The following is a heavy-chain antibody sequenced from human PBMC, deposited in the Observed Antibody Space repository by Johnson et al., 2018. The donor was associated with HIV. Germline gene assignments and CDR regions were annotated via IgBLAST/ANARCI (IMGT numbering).Heavy chain of an antibody. D-gene: IGHD2-8*01. CDR3: ARLGLTDAFDI. CDR2: FYSGGST. CDR1: GFTFSNFA. J-gene: IGHJ3*02. V-gene: IGHV3-NL1*01. Sequence: QVHLVESGGGLVQPGGSLRLSCAASGFTFSNFAMHWVRQAPGKGLEWVSVFYSGGSTYYADSVKGRFTISRDNAKNSLYLQMNSLRAEDTAVYYCARLGLTDAFDIWGQGTMVTVSP.